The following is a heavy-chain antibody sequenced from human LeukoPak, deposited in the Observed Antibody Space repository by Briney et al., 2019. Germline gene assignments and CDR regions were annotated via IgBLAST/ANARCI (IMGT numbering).Heavy chain of an antibody. J-gene: IGHJ4*02. CDR2: ISYDGSNK. V-gene: IGHV3-30*04. CDR1: GFTFSSYA. D-gene: IGHD3-22*01. Sequence: GGSLRLSCAASGFTFSSYAMHWVRQAPGKGLEWVAVISYDGSNKYYADSVKGRFTISRDNSKNTLYLQMNSLRAEDTAVYYCASGPTYYYDSSGYYGNFDYWGQGTLVTVSS. CDR3: ASGPTYYYDSSGYYGNFDY.